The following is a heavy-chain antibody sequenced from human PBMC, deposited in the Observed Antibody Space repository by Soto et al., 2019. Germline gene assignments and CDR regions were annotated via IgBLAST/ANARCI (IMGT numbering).Heavy chain of an antibody. Sequence: QVQLVQSGAEVKKPGSSVKVSCKASGGTFSSYAISWVRQAPGQGLEWMGGIIPIFGTANYAQKFQGRVTITADESTSTAYMELSSLRSEDTAVYYCARSIAAAGTTNYYYYGMDVWGQGTTFTVSS. CDR3: ARSIAAAGTTNYYYYGMDV. D-gene: IGHD6-13*01. CDR2: IIPIFGTA. CDR1: GGTFSSYA. J-gene: IGHJ6*02. V-gene: IGHV1-69*01.